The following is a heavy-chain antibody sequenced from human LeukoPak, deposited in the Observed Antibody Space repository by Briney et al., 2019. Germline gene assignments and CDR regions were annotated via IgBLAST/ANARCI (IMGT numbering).Heavy chain of an antibody. CDR1: GYTFTSYD. D-gene: IGHD6-13*01. J-gene: IGHJ5*02. CDR3: ARDSSSSRGNNWFDP. CDR2: MNPNSGNT. Sequence: ASVKVSCKASGYTFTSYDINWVRQATGQGLEWMGWMNPNSGNTGYAQKFQGRVTMTRNTSISTAYMELSSLRSEDTAVYCCARDSSSSRGNNWFDPWGQGTLVTVSS. V-gene: IGHV1-8*01.